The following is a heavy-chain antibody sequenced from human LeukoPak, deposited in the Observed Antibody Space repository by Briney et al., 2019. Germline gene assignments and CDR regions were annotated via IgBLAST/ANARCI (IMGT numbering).Heavy chain of an antibody. CDR2: ISDSGST. D-gene: IGHD3-22*01. J-gene: IGHJ4*02. CDR3: ARGYDSSAYCPFNY. Sequence: PSETLSLTCVVSGGSLSTHHWSWIRQSPGRGLEWIGYISDSGSTNYNPSLKSRVTISVDTSKDQFSLMLSSVTAADTAVYYCARGYDSSAYCPFNYWGQGTLVTVSS. V-gene: IGHV4-59*11. CDR1: GGSLSTHH.